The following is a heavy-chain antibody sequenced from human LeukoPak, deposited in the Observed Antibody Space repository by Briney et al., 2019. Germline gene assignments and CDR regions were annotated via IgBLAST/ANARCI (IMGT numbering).Heavy chain of an antibody. Sequence: GGSLRLSCATSGFTFSSYEMNWVRQAPGKGLEWVSYISSSGSTIYYADSVKGRFTISRDNAKNSLYLQMNSLRAEDTAVYYCAELGITMIGGVWGKGTTVTISS. V-gene: IGHV3-48*03. J-gene: IGHJ6*04. CDR3: AELGITMIGGV. CDR1: GFTFSSYE. CDR2: ISSSGSTI. D-gene: IGHD3-10*02.